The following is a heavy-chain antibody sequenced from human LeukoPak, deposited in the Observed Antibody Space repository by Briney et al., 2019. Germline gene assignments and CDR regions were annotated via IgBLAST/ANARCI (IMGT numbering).Heavy chain of an antibody. Sequence: GGSLRLSCAASGFTFSSYSMNWVRQAPGKGLEWVSYISTSSTIYYPDSVKGRFTISRDNAKNSLYLQMNSLRAEDTTMYYCARGDNSNSYYYYYMDVWGKGPTVTVSS. J-gene: IGHJ6*03. CDR3: ARGDNSNSYYYYYMDV. V-gene: IGHV3-48*04. CDR2: ISTSSTI. D-gene: IGHD1-7*01. CDR1: GFTFSSYS.